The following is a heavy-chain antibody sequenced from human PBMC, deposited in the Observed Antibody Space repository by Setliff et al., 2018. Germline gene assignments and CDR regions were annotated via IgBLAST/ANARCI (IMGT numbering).Heavy chain of an antibody. V-gene: IGHV4-34*01. CDR1: GESFSNNY. J-gene: IGHJ4*02. CDR3: AKVKKQLIRGFGLDY. CDR2: SNHGGST. D-gene: IGHD2-8*01. Sequence: SETLSLTCRVYGESFSNNYWSWIRQTPGKGLEWIGESNHGGSTSYHPSLKSRLTISRDNSQNTLFLQMNGLRPEDTAFYHCAKVKKQLIRGFGLDYWGPGTPVTVSS.